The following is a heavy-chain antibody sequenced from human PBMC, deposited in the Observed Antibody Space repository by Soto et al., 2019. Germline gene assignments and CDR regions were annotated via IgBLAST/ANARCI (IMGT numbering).Heavy chain of an antibody. Sequence: RLSCAASGFTFSSYWMSLVRQAPGKGLEWVANINQDGSEKYYVDSVKGRFTISRDNAKNSLYLQMNSLRAEDTAVYYCARARTTLRRFDYWGQGTLVTVSS. CDR3: ARARTTLRRFDY. D-gene: IGHD1-1*01. V-gene: IGHV3-7*01. J-gene: IGHJ4*02. CDR2: INQDGSEK. CDR1: GFTFSSYW.